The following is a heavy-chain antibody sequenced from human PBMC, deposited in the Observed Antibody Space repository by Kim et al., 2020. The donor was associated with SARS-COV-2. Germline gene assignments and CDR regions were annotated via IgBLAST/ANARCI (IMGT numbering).Heavy chain of an antibody. J-gene: IGHJ4*02. CDR2: IYYSGST. CDR3: ASTSREYYYDSSGYYFDY. CDR1: GGSISSYY. Sequence: SETLSLTCTVSGGSISSYYWSWIRQPPGKGLEWIGYIYYSGSTNYNPSLKSRVTISVDTSKNQFSLKLSSVTAADTAVYYCASTSREYYYDSSGYYFDYWGQGTLVTVSS. D-gene: IGHD3-22*01. V-gene: IGHV4-59*01.